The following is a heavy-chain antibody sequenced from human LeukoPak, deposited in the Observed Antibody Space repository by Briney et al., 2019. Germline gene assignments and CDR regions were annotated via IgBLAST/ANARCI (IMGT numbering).Heavy chain of an antibody. CDR1: GFTFSKYA. CDR2: ISSSGGST. CDR3: AKDWYGDHPFDY. Sequence: PGGSLRLSCAASGFTFSKYAMTWVRQAPGKGLEWVSGISSSGGSTYYVDSVKGRFTISRDNSKNTLYLQMNSLRAEDTAVYYCAKDWYGDHPFDYWGQGTLVTVSS. J-gene: IGHJ4*02. V-gene: IGHV3-23*01. D-gene: IGHD4-17*01.